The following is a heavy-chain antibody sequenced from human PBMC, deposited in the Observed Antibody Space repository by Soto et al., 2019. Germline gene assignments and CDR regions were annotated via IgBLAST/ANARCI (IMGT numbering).Heavy chain of an antibody. CDR3: ARHELDSKDVNWFDP. CDR2: IYYSGST. D-gene: IGHD4-4*01. V-gene: IGHV4-39*01. J-gene: IGHJ5*02. Sequence: SETLSLTCTVSGGSISSSIYYWGWIRQPPGKGLEWIGSIYYSGSTYYNPSLKSRVTISVDTSKNQFSLKLSSVTAADTAVYYCARHELDSKDVNWFDPWGQGTLVTVSS. CDR1: GGSISSSIYY.